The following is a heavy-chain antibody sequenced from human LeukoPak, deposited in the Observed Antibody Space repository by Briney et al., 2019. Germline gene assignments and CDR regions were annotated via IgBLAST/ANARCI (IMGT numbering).Heavy chain of an antibody. J-gene: IGHJ4*02. D-gene: IGHD5-18*01. V-gene: IGHV4-4*07. CDR3: ARHGYTASHFFLDY. Sequence: SETLSLTCSVSSGSINSYYWGRVRQPAGRGLEWIGRIYTTGRADYDPSLQSRVAMSIDTSQKQFSLNLKSVTAADTATYFCARHGYTASHFFLDYWSQGAPVTVSS. CDR1: SGSINSYY. CDR2: IYTTGRA.